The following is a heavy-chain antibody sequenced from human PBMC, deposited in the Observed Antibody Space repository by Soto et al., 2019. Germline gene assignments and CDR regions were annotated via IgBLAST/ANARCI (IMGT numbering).Heavy chain of an antibody. J-gene: IGHJ4*02. D-gene: IGHD2-15*01. CDR3: ARGTCSGGNCYSFHFDY. Sequence: QVQLVQSGAEVKKPGASVKVSCKASGYTFTSYAMHWVRQAPGQRLEWMGWINTGNGNTKYSQKFQGRVTITGDTSAGTAYMELSSLRSEDTAVYYCARGTCSGGNCYSFHFDYWGQGTLVTVSS. CDR1: GYTFTSYA. CDR2: INTGNGNT. V-gene: IGHV1-3*04.